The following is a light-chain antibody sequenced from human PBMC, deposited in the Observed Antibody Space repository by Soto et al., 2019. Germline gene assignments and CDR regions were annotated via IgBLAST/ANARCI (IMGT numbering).Light chain of an antibody. CDR1: QSLSSAF. Sequence: IVLTQSPVTLSFSPGQRATLSCRASQSLSSAFLAWYQQKPGQAPRLLIYSASSRATGVPDRFSGSGSGTDFTLTISRLESEDFAVYYCQQYGSSPGTFGQGTKVDIK. V-gene: IGKV3-20*01. J-gene: IGKJ1*01. CDR3: QQYGSSPGT. CDR2: SAS.